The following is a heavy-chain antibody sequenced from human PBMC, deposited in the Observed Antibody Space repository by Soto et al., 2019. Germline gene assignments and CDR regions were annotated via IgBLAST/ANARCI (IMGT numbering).Heavy chain of an antibody. CDR3: ARGGGMILVPLP. D-gene: IGHD3-16*01. J-gene: IGHJ5*02. CDR2: INPNGGAT. V-gene: IGHV1-2*02. Sequence: ASVKVSCKASGYTFTGYFIHWVRQAPGQGLEWMGYINPNGGATKYAPRFQGRVTMTSDTSIRTAYMDLSNLTSDDTAVYYCARGGGMILVPLPWAPGTLVPVPS. CDR1: GYTFTGYF.